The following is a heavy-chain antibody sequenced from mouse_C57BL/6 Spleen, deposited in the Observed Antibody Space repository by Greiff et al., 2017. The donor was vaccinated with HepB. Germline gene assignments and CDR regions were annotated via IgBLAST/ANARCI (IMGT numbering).Heavy chain of an antibody. D-gene: IGHD2-5*01. CDR3: ASTSNYDWDFDV. CDR2: IDPSDSYT. CDR1: GYTFTSYW. J-gene: IGHJ1*03. Sequence: QVQLQQPGAELVMPGASVKLSCKASGYTFTSYWMHWVKQRPGQGLEWIGEIDPSDSYTNYNQKFKGKSTLTVDKSSSTAYMQLSSLTSEDSAVYYCASTSNYDWDFDVWGTGTTVTVSS. V-gene: IGHV1-69*01.